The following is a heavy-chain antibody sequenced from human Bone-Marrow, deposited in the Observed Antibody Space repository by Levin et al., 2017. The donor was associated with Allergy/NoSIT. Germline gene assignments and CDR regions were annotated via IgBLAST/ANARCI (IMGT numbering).Heavy chain of an antibody. V-gene: IGHV1-46*01. J-gene: IGHJ3*02. CDR3: ARDGSGSSSWYDAFDI. CDR2: INPSGGST. D-gene: IGHD6-13*01. CDR1: GYTFTSYY. Sequence: GASVKVSCKASGYTFTSYYMHWVRQAPGQGLEWMGIINPSGGSTSYAQKFQGRVTMTRDTSTSTVYMELSSLRSEDTAVYYCARDGSGSSSWYDAFDIWGQGTMVTVSS.